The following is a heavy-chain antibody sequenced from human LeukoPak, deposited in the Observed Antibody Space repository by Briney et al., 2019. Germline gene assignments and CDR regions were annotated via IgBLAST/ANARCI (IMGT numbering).Heavy chain of an antibody. Sequence: SETLSLTCTVSGGSISSYYWSWIRQPPGKGLEGIGYIYYSGSSNYNPSLNSRVTISAHTSKNQFSLKLSSVTAADTAVYYCARADIAVAGTPPTSTGGLDVWGQGTTFTVSS. D-gene: IGHD6-19*01. J-gene: IGHJ6*02. CDR1: GGSISSYY. V-gene: IGHV4-59*01. CDR2: IYYSGSS. CDR3: ARADIAVAGTPPTSTGGLDV.